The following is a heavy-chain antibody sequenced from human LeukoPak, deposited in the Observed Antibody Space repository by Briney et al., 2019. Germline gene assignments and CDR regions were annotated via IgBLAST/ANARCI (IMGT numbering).Heavy chain of an antibody. CDR2: ISSSSSYV. CDR1: GFTFSNYS. D-gene: IGHD3-9*01. Sequence: GGSLRLSCAASGFTFSNYSMNWVRQAPGKGLEWVSSISSSSSYVYYADSVKGRFTISRDYSKNTLCLQMNSLRVAETAVYYCARDIAILTAYFGSFDIWGQGTMVTVSS. J-gene: IGHJ3*02. CDR3: ARDIAILTAYFGSFDI. V-gene: IGHV3-21*01.